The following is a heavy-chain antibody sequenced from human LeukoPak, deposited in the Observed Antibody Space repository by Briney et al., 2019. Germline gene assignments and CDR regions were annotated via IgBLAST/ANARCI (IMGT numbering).Heavy chain of an antibody. D-gene: IGHD2-21*02. CDR3: ARGLRYCGGDCYLNYFDY. V-gene: IGHV4-34*01. CDR2: IDHSGSS. Sequence: SETLSLTCAVYGGSFSGYYWNWIRQPPGKGLEWIGEIDHSGSSNYMPSLKSRVTISMDTSKNQFSLRLSSVTAADTAVYYCARGLRYCGGDCYLNYFDYWGQGTLVTVSS. CDR1: GGSFSGYY. J-gene: IGHJ4*02.